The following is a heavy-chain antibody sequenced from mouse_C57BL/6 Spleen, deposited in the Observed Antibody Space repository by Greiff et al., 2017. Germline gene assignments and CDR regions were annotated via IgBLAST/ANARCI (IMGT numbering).Heavy chain of an antibody. CDR3: ARYHYYGSSYAMDY. CDR2: IYPRAGST. D-gene: IGHD1-1*01. Sequence: QVQLQQSGPELVKPGASVKLSCKASGYTFTSYDINWVKQRPGQGLEWIGWIYPRAGSTKYNEKFKGKATLTVDTSSSTAYMELHSLTSEDSAVYFCARYHYYGSSYAMDYWGQGTSVTVSS. CDR1: GYTFTSYD. V-gene: IGHV1-85*01. J-gene: IGHJ4*01.